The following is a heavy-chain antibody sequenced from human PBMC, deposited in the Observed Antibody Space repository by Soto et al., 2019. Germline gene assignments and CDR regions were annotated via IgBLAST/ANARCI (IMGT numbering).Heavy chain of an antibody. D-gene: IGHD6-6*01. CDR2: IYWDDDK. V-gene: IGHV2-5*02. CDR1: GFSLSTSGVG. Sequence: QITLKESGPTLVKPTQTLTLTCTFSGFSLSTSGVGVGWIRQPPRKALEWLALIYWDDDKRYSPSLKSRLTITKDTSKNQVVLTMTNMDPVDTATYYSAHEGLISSRPDWFDPWGQGTLVTVSS. J-gene: IGHJ5*02. CDR3: AHEGLISSRPDWFDP.